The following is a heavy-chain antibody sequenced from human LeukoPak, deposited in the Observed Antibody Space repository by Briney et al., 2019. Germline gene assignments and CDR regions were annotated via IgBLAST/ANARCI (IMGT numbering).Heavy chain of an antibody. J-gene: IGHJ4*02. CDR1: GFTFSTYA. V-gene: IGHV3-23*01. CDR3: ANSGLNRFEY. Sequence: GGSLRLSCAASGFTFSTYAMTWVRQAPGKGLEWVSLISGTGGSTYYADSVKGRFSISRDNSKNTLYLQVNSLRADDTAVYYCANSGLNRFEYWGQGALVTVSS. D-gene: IGHD2-15*01. CDR2: ISGTGGST.